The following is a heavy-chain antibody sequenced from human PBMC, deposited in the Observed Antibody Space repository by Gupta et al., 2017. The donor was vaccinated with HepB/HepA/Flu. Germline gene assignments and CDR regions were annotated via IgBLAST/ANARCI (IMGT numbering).Heavy chain of an antibody. V-gene: IGHV4-39*01. J-gene: IGHJ6*02. CDR3: ARHDPRGLYYGMDV. Sequence: QLQLQESGPGLVKPSETLSLTCTVSGGSISSSSYYWGWIRQPPGKGLEWIGSIYYSGSTYYNPSLKSRVTISVDTSKNQFSLKLSSVTAADTAVYYCARHDPRGLYYGMDVWGQGTTVTVSS. CDR1: GGSISSSSYY. D-gene: IGHD3-16*01. CDR2: IYYSGST.